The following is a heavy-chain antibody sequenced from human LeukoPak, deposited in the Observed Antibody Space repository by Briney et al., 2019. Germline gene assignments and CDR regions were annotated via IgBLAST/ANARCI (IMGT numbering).Heavy chain of an antibody. CDR3: ATLFIAAASAFDI. D-gene: IGHD6-13*01. J-gene: IGHJ3*02. V-gene: IGHV4-39*07. CDR2: IYYSGST. Sequence: TSETLSLTCTVSGGSISSSSYYWGWIRQPPGKGLEWIGSIYYSGSTYYNPSLKSRVTISVDTSKNQFSLKLSSVTAADTAVYYCATLFIAAASAFDIWGQGTMVTVSS. CDR1: GGSISSSSYY.